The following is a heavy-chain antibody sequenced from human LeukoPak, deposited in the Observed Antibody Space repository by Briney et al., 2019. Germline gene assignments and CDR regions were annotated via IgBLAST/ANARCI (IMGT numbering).Heavy chain of an antibody. CDR1: GFTFTYYW. Sequence: GGSLRLSCATSGFTFTYYWMNWIRQAPGEGLEWVANINQDGSEKYYVDSVKGRFTISRDYAKKSLYLQMNSLSAEDTAVYYCARGQVTTVTRLASFDLWGQGTMVTVS. D-gene: IGHD4-17*01. V-gene: IGHV3-7*04. CDR3: ARGQVTTVTRLASFDL. J-gene: IGHJ3*01. CDR2: INQDGSEK.